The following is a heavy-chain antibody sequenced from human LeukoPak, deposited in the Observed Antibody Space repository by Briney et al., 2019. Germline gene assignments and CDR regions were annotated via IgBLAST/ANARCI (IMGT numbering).Heavy chain of an antibody. CDR3: ARGGYDFWSGYRVNYGMDV. Sequence: SETLSLTCAVYGGSFSGYYWSWIRQPPGKGLEWIGEINHSGGTNYNPSLKSRVTISVDTSKNQFSLKLSSVTAADTAVYYCARGGYDFWSGYRVNYGMDVWGQGTTVTVSS. D-gene: IGHD3-3*01. V-gene: IGHV4-34*01. J-gene: IGHJ6*02. CDR2: INHSGGT. CDR1: GGSFSGYY.